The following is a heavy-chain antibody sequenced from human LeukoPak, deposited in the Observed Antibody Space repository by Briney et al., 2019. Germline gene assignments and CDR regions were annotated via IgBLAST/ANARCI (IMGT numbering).Heavy chain of an antibody. J-gene: IGHJ5*02. V-gene: IGHV3-30*02. CDR2: IRYDGSNK. Sequence: GGSLRLSCAASGFTFSSYGMHWVRQDPGKGLEWVAFIRYDGSNKYYADSVKGRFTLSRDNSKSTLYMQMNRLRAEDTAVYYCAKDLTPPAGYSRRWYDWFDPWGQGTLVTVSS. D-gene: IGHD6-13*01. CDR1: GFTFSSYG. CDR3: AKDLTPPAGYSRRWYDWFDP.